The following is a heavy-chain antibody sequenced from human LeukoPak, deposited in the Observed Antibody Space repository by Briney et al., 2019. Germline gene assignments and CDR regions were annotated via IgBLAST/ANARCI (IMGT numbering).Heavy chain of an antibody. V-gene: IGHV3-53*01. J-gene: IGHJ5*02. Sequence: GGSLRLSCAASGFTVSSNYMSWVRQAPGKGLEWVSVIYSGGSTYYADSVKGRFTISRDNSKNTLYLQMNSLRAEDTAVYYCARDVRSRFGEEKNWFDPWGLGTLVTVSS. CDR1: GFTVSSNY. CDR3: ARDVRSRFGEEKNWFDP. D-gene: IGHD3-10*01. CDR2: IYSGGST.